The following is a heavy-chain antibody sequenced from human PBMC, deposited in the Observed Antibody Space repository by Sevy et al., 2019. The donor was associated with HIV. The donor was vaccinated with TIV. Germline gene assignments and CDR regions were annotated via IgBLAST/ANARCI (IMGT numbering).Heavy chain of an antibody. CDR1: GYRFSDYS. V-gene: IGHV1-2*06. J-gene: IGHJ4*02. CDR3: ARGVMIPAAGHFEY. CDR2: IKPNSGGT. Sequence: ASVKVSCKASGYRFSDYSIIWVRQAPGQGLEWMGRIKPNSGGTNYPQKFQGRVTMTRDTSISTAYMELSRLTSDDTAVYYCARGVMIPAAGHFEYWGQGTLVTVSS. D-gene: IGHD2-2*01.